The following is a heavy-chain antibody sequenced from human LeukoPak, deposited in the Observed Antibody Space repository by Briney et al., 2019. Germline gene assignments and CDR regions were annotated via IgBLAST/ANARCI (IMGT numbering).Heavy chain of an antibody. D-gene: IGHD5-18*01. CDR2: IIPIFGTA. V-gene: IGHV1-69*13. J-gene: IGHJ6*02. CDR3: ARVGVGYSYGYDYYYGMDV. Sequence: ASVKVSCKASGGSFSSYAISWVRQAPGQGLEWMGGIIPIFGTANYAQKFQGRVTITADESTSTAYMELSSLRSEDTAVYYCARVGVGYSYGYDYYYGMDVWGQGTTVTVSS. CDR1: GGSFSSYA.